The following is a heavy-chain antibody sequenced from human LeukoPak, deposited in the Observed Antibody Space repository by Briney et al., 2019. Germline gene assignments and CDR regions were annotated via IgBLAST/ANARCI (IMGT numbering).Heavy chain of an antibody. J-gene: IGHJ4*02. CDR1: GLTFSNHW. CDR2: INERGRDT. Sequence: GGSLRLSCAASGLTFSNHWMHWVRKPPGKGLVWVSRINERGRDTMYADSVKGRFTISRDNAKNTVYLQMNSLRAEDTGVYYCVRDEALWRLDYWGQGTLVTVSS. CDR3: VRDEALWRLDY. D-gene: IGHD2-21*01. V-gene: IGHV3-74*03.